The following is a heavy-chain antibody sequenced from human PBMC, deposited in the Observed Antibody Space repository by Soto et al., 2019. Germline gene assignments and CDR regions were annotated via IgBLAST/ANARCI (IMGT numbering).Heavy chain of an antibody. CDR2: IYYSGST. Sequence: SETLSLTCTVSGGSISSGGYYWSWIRQHPGKGLEWIGYIYYSGSTYYNPSLKSRVTISVDTSKNQFSLKLSSVTAADTAVYYCARVLRYFDWFPTYFDYWGQGTLVTVSS. D-gene: IGHD3-9*01. J-gene: IGHJ4*02. V-gene: IGHV4-31*03. CDR1: GGSISSGGYY. CDR3: ARVLRYFDWFPTYFDY.